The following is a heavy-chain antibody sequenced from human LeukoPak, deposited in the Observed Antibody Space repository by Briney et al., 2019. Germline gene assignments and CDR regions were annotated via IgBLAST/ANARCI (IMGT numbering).Heavy chain of an antibody. CDR3: ARLWAGYYYMDV. Sequence: GGSLRLSCAASGFTFSNYEMNWVRQAPGKGLEWVSYISGSDSTKYYADSVKGRFTISRDNAKNSLYLQMSSLRAEDTAVYYCARLWAGYYYMDVWGKGTTVTVSS. D-gene: IGHD3-16*01. CDR1: GFTFSNYE. CDR2: ISGSDSTK. V-gene: IGHV3-48*03. J-gene: IGHJ6*03.